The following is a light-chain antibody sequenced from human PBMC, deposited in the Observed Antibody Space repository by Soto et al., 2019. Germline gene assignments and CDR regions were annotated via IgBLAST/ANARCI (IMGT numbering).Light chain of an antibody. V-gene: IGLV1-40*01. CDR1: SSNIGALYD. Sequence: QSVLTQPPSVSGAPGQRVTISCTGSSSNIGALYDVHWYQQLPGTAPKLLLSVNNNRPSGVPDRFSGSKSGTSASLAITGLQAEDEADSYCQSYDSSLSGYVVFGGGTQLTVL. J-gene: IGLJ2*01. CDR2: VNN. CDR3: QSYDSSLSGYVV.